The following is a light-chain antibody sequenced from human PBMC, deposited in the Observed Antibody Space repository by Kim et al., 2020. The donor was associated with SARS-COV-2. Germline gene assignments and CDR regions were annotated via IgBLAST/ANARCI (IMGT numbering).Light chain of an antibody. CDR1: QSINSRS. V-gene: IGKV3-20*01. CDR2: AAS. Sequence: PEESATLSCRASQSINSRSLTWYQQKPGQAPRLLVYAASSRATGIPDRFSGSGSGTDFTLTISRLEPEDSAVYYCQQYDDPSYTFGQGTKLEI. CDR3: QQYDDPSYT. J-gene: IGKJ2*01.